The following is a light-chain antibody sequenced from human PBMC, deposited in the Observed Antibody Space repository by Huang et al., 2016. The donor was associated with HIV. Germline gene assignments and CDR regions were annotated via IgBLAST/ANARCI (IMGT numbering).Light chain of an antibody. J-gene: IGKJ1*01. CDR3: QQYNNWPPWT. CDR1: QSVNNQ. V-gene: IGKV3-15*01. Sequence: EVVMTQSPVTLSVSPGERATLSCRASQSVNNQLARFQQKPGQAPSLLIHDASIRAAGVPDRFSSSRSGTEFTRTISSLQSEDFAVYYCQQYNNWPPWTFGRGTKVEIK. CDR2: DAS.